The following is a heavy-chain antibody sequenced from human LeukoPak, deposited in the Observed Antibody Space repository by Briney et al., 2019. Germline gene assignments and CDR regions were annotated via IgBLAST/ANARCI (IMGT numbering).Heavy chain of an antibody. V-gene: IGHV4-59*08. CDR2: ISYTGRT. D-gene: IGHD1-1*01. CDR3: ATLPRGTQPPDYFHH. CDR1: GGSMSSYY. J-gene: IGHJ1*01. Sequence: ASGTLSLTCTVSGGSMSSYYWSWIRQPPGKGMECIGSISYTGRTNYNPSLKSRVTISVDTSKNQFSLKLSSVTAADTAVYYCATLPRGTQPPDYFHHWGQGTLVTVSS.